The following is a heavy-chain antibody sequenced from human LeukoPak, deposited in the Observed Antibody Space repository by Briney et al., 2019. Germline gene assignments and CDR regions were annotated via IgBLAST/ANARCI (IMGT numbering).Heavy chain of an antibody. Sequence: GGSLRLSCSASGFTFSTYAMTWVRQAPGKGLEWVSALSDSGGTTYYADSVKGRFTTSRDNSENTLYLQMNSLRAEDTAVYYCAKLPRVYCSSTSCPNWFDTWGQGTLVTVSS. CDR2: LSDSGGTT. D-gene: IGHD2-2*01. V-gene: IGHV3-23*01. J-gene: IGHJ5*02. CDR1: GFTFSTYA. CDR3: AKLPRVYCSSTSCPNWFDT.